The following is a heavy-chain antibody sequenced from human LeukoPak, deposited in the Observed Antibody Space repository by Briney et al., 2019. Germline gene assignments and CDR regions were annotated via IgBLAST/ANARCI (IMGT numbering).Heavy chain of an antibody. J-gene: IGHJ4*02. CDR1: GFTFGDYA. CDR3: TRTAGSSSPIDY. CDR2: IRMKAYGGTT. V-gene: IGHV3-49*04. D-gene: IGHD6-6*01. Sequence: GGSLRLSCTASGFTFGDYAMSWVRQAPGKGLEWVGFIRMKAYGGTTEYAASVKGRFTISRDDSKSIAYLQMNSLKTEDTAVYYCTRTAGSSSPIDYWGQGTLVTVSS.